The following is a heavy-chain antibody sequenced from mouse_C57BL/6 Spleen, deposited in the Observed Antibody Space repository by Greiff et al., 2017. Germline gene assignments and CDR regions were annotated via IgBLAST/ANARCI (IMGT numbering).Heavy chain of an antibody. CDR2: IDPSDSYT. V-gene: IGHV1-69*01. J-gene: IGHJ4*01. CDR3: ASSGYSNYGGAMDY. Sequence: VQLQQSGAELVMPGASVKLSCKASGYTFTSYWMHWVKQRPGQGLEWIGEIDPSDSYTNYNQKFKGKSTLTVDKSSSTAYMQLSSLTSEDSAVYYCASSGYSNYGGAMDYWGQGTSVTVAT. D-gene: IGHD2-5*01. CDR1: GYTFTSYW.